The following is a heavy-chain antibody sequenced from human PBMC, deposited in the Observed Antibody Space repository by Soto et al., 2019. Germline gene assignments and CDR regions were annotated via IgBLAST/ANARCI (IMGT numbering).Heavy chain of an antibody. CDR2: IYYSGST. D-gene: IGHD3-10*01. J-gene: IGHJ6*02. CDR1: GGSISSYY. CDR3: ARSYYGSGSYSYYYGMDV. Sequence: SETLSLTCTVSGGSISSYYWSWIRQPPGKGLEWIGYIYYSGSTNYNPSLKSRVTISVDTSKNQFSLKLCSVTAADTAVYYCARSYYGSGSYSYYYGMDVWGQGTTVTVSS. V-gene: IGHV4-59*01.